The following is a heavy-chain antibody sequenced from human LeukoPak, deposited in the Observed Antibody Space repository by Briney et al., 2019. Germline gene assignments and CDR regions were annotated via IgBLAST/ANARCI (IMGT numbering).Heavy chain of an antibody. CDR1: GFTFSSYE. D-gene: IGHD1-26*01. CDR3: ARGGSYVHY. CDR2: INSGGSAI. Sequence: GGSLRLSCATSGFTFSSYEMNWVRQAPGKGLEWVSYINSGGSAIYYADSVKGRFTISRDNAKNSLYLQMNSLRADDTAVYYCARGGSYVHYWGQGTLVTVSS. J-gene: IGHJ4*02. V-gene: IGHV3-48*03.